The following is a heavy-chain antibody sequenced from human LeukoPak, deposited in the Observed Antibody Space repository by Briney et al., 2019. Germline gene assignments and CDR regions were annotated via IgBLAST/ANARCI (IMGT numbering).Heavy chain of an antibody. CDR2: INSDGSST. J-gene: IGHJ5*02. CDR3: ARAQYIPPFDP. D-gene: IGHD6-6*01. Sequence: GGSLSLSCAASGFTFSSYWMHWVRQAPGKGLVWVSRINSDGSSTSYADSVKGRFTISRDNAKNTLYLQMNSLRAEDTAVYYCARAQYIPPFDPWGEGTLVTVSS. CDR1: GFTFSSYW. V-gene: IGHV3-74*01.